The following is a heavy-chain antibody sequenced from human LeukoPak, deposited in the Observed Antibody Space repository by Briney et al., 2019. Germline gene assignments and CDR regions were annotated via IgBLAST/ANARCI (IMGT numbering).Heavy chain of an antibody. D-gene: IGHD6-6*01. CDR1: GGSISSSSYY. CDR3: ARESTLSIAALSPMDV. CDR2: IYYSGST. J-gene: IGHJ6*03. V-gene: IGHV4-39*07. Sequence: SETLSLTCTVSGGSISSSSYYWGWIRQPPGKGLEWIGSIYYSGSTYYNPSLKSRVTISVDTSKNQFSLKLSSVTAADTTVYYCARESTLSIAALSPMDVWGKGTTVTVSS.